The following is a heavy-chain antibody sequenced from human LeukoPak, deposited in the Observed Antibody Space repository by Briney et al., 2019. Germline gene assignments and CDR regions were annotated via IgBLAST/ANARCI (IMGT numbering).Heavy chain of an antibody. Sequence: PSDTLSLTCTVSGGSISSSSYYWGWIRQPPGKGLEWIGSIYYSGSTYYNPSLKSRVTISVDTSKNQFSLKLSSVTAADTAVYYCARKGNYGDYYFDYWGQGTLVTVSS. J-gene: IGHJ4*02. D-gene: IGHD4-17*01. CDR1: GGSISSSSYY. CDR2: IYYSGST. V-gene: IGHV4-39*07. CDR3: ARKGNYGDYYFDY.